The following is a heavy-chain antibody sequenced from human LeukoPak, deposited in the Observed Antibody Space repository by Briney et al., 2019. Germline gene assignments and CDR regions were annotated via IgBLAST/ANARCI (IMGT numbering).Heavy chain of an antibody. V-gene: IGHV4-59*11. Sequence: SETLSLTCTVSGGSISSHYWSWIRQPPGKGLEWIGYIYYSGSTNYNPSLKSRVTISVDTSKNQFSLKLSSVTAADTAVYYCARDYYDSSGYWHFDYWGQGTLVTVSS. CDR3: ARDYYDSSGYWHFDY. J-gene: IGHJ4*02. D-gene: IGHD3-22*01. CDR2: IYYSGST. CDR1: GGSISSHY.